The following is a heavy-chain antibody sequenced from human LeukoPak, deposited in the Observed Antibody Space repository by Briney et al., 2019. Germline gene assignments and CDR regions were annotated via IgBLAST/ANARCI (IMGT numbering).Heavy chain of an antibody. V-gene: IGHV4-34*01. J-gene: IGHJ5*02. D-gene: IGHD5-12*01. CDR3: ASLDIVATSSWFDP. CDR2: INHSGST. Sequence: SETLSLTCAVYGGSFSGYYWSWIRQPPGKGLEWIGEINHSGSTNYNPSLKSRVTISVDTSKNQFSLKLSSVTAADTAVYYCASLDIVATSSWFDPWGQGTLVTVSS. CDR1: GGSFSGYY.